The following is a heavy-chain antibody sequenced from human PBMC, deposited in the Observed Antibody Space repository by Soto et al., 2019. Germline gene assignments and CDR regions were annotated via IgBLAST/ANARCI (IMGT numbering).Heavy chain of an antibody. CDR1: GYTFTGYY. CDR2: INPNSGGT. Sequence: PVKVSCEACGYTFTGYYRHWVRQAPGQGLEWMGWINPNSGGTNYAQKFQGRVTMTRDTSISTAYMELSRLRSDDTAVYYCAREAAAGRGWFDPWGQGTLVTVSS. CDR3: AREAAAGRGWFDP. D-gene: IGHD6-13*01. J-gene: IGHJ5*02. V-gene: IGHV1-2*02.